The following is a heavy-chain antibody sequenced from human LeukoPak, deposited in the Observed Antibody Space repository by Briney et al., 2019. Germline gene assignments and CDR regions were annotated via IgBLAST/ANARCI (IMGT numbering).Heavy chain of an antibody. CDR1: GFTFSAYG. CDR3: AKDMGSHGSGSYYAFDI. D-gene: IGHD3-10*01. V-gene: IGHV3-30*02. CDR2: IRYDGVNE. J-gene: IGHJ3*02. Sequence: GGSLRLSCATSGFTFSAYGMHWVRQAPGKGLEWVAFIRYDGVNEDHADSVKGRFTLSRDSSRNTLYLQMNSLRAEDTAVYYCAKDMGSHGSGSYYAFDIWGQGTMVTVSS.